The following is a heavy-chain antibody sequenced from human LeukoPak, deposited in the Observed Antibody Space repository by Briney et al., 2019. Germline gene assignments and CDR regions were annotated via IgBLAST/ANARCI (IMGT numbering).Heavy chain of an antibody. D-gene: IGHD3-22*01. V-gene: IGHV3-53*01. CDR2: IYSGGST. CDR1: GFTVSSNY. CDR3: ARDSKTYYYDL. Sequence: GGSLRLSCAASGFTVSSNYMSWVRQDPGKGLEWISVIYSGGSTYYADSVKGRFTISRDNSRNTLYLQMNSVRVEDTAVYYCARDSKTYYYDLWGQGALVTVSS. J-gene: IGHJ4*02.